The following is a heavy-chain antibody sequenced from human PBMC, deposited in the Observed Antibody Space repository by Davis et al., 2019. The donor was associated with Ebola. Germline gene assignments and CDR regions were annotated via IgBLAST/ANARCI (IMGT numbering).Heavy chain of an antibody. V-gene: IGHV1-69*04. CDR1: GGTFTSYA. CDR3: ARDSTTVTTVYYYGMDV. Sequence: AASVKVSCKASGGTFTSYAITWVRQAPGQGLEWMGRIIPMLGITNYAQKFQGRVTITADKSTSTAYMELSSLRSEDTAVYYCARDSTTVTTVYYYGMDVWGQGTTVTVSS. J-gene: IGHJ6*02. CDR2: IIPMLGIT. D-gene: IGHD4-17*01.